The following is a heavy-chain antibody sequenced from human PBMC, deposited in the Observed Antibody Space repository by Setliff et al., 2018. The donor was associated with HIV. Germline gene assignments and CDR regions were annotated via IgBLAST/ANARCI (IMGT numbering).Heavy chain of an antibody. D-gene: IGHD3-10*01. Sequence: ASVKVSCKPSGYTFTTYSMHWVRQAPGHSLEWMGWINVGNGDTKYSQELQGRTTITRDTSANTAYMELSSLRSDDTAVYFCARGALLAAFDFDHWGHGTQVTVSS. V-gene: IGHV1-3*01. J-gene: IGHJ4*03. CDR2: INVGNGDT. CDR3: ARGALLAAFDFDH. CDR1: GYTFTTYS.